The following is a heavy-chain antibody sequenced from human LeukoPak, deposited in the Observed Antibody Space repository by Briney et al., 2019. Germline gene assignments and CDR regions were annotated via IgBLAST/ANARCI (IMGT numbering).Heavy chain of an antibody. CDR2: IYYSGST. Sequence: NASETLSLTCTVSGGSISSYYWSWVRQPPGKGLEWIGYIYYSGSTNYNPSLKSRVTISVDTSKNQFSLKLSSVTAADTALYYCARAGPFAGSTVTSYYFDYWGQGTLVTVSS. CDR1: GGSISSYY. D-gene: IGHD4-17*01. V-gene: IGHV4-59*01. J-gene: IGHJ4*02. CDR3: ARAGPFAGSTVTSYYFDY.